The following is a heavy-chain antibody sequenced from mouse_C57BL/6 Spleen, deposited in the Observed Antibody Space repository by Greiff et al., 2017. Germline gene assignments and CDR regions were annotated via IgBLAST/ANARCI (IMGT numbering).Heavy chain of an antibody. CDR1: GFNIKDDY. V-gene: IGHV14-4*01. CDR3: TTQGSSLAWFAY. Sequence: EVQLQQSGAELVRPGASVKLSCTASGFNIKDDYMHWVKQRPEQGLEWIGWIDPENGDTEYASQFQGKATITADTSSNTAYLQLSSLTSEDTAVYYCTTQGSSLAWFAYWGQGTLVTVSA. D-gene: IGHD1-1*01. J-gene: IGHJ3*01. CDR2: IDPENGDT.